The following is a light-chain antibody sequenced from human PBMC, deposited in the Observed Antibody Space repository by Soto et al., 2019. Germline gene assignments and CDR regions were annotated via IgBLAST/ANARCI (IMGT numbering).Light chain of an antibody. Sequence: QSVLTQPPSASGTPGQRVTISCSGSSSNIGSNTVNWYQQLPGTAPKLLIYSNNQRPSGVPDRFSGSKSGNSASLAISGLQSEDEADYYCAAWDDSLNGVVFGGGTKLT. CDR3: AAWDDSLNGVV. J-gene: IGLJ2*01. CDR2: SNN. CDR1: SSNIGSNT. V-gene: IGLV1-44*01.